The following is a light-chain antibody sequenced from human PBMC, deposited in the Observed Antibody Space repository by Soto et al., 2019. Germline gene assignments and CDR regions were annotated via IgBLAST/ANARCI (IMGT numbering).Light chain of an antibody. J-gene: IGKJ4*01. CDR1: QNVNND. CDR2: ATS. Sequence: EIVLTQSPATLSLSPGERATLSCRASQNVNNDLAWYQQKPGQAPRLLIYATSTRATGIPARFSGSGSGTEFTLTISSLQSEDFAVYYCQHYNNWPLTFGGGTKVDIK. CDR3: QHYNNWPLT. V-gene: IGKV3-15*01.